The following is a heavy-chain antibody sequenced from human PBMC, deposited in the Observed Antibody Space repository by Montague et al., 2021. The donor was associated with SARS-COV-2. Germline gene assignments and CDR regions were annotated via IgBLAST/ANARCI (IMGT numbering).Heavy chain of an antibody. CDR2: IYHSGST. CDR3: ARCQDCSTTSRRFDY. D-gene: IGHD2-2*01. V-gene: IGHV4-38-2*02. CDR1: GYSISSGYY. J-gene: IGHJ4*02. Sequence: SETLSLTCTVSGYSISSGYYWGWIRQPPGKGLEWIVSIYHSGSTYYNPSLQSRVTISVDTSKNQFSLKLSSLTAADTAVYYCARCQDCSTTSRRFDYWGQGTLVTVSS.